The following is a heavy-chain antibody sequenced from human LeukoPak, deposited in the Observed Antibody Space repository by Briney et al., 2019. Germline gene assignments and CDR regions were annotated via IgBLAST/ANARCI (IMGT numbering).Heavy chain of an antibody. CDR3: AREYYSGWYDY. CDR2: ISYDESNK. J-gene: IGHJ4*02. D-gene: IGHD6-19*01. V-gene: IGHV3-30-3*01. CDR1: GFSFSSYT. Sequence: GGSLRLSCAASGFSFSSYTIHWVRQTPGKGLEWVAVISYDESNKFYADSVKGRFTISRDNSKNTLYLQMNGLRAEDTAVYYCAREYYSGWYDYWGQGTLVTVSS.